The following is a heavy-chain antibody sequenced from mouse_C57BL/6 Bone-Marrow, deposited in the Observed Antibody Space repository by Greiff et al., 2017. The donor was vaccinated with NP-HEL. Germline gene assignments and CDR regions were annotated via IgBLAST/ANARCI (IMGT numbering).Heavy chain of an antibody. Sequence: VQLRQSGAELARPGASVKLSCKASGYTFTSYGISWVKQRTGQGLEWIGEIYPRSGNTYYNEKFKGKATLTADKSSSTAYMELRSLTSEDSAVYFCGGLLTYYWYFDVWGTGTTVTVSS. D-gene: IGHD3-3*01. CDR3: GGLLTYYWYFDV. CDR1: GYTFTSYG. J-gene: IGHJ1*03. CDR2: IYPRSGNT. V-gene: IGHV1-81*01.